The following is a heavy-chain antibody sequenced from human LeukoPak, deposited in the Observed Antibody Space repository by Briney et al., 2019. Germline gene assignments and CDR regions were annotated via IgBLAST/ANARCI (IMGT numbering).Heavy chain of an antibody. V-gene: IGHV3-73*01. Sequence: GGSLRLSCAASGFTFSGSAMHWVRQASGKGLEWAGRIRSKANSYATAYAASVKGRFTISRDDSKNTAYLQMNSLKTEDTAVYYCTRHQYCSSTSCYGFVDYWGQGTLVTVSS. CDR1: GFTFSGSA. CDR2: IRSKANSYAT. D-gene: IGHD2-2*01. J-gene: IGHJ4*02. CDR3: TRHQYCSSTSCYGFVDY.